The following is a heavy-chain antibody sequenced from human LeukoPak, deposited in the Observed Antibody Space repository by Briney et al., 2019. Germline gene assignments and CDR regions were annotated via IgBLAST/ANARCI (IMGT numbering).Heavy chain of an antibody. V-gene: IGHV4-59*01. CDR1: GGSISSYY. D-gene: IGHD2-15*01. CDR3: ARARPLYCSGGSCDWFDP. J-gene: IGHJ5*02. Sequence: PSETLSLTCTVSGGSISSYYWSWIRQPPGKGLEWIGYIYYSGSTNCNPSLKSRVTISVDTSKNQFSLKLSSVTAADTAVYYCARARPLYCSGGSCDWFDPWGQGTLVTVSS. CDR2: IYYSGST.